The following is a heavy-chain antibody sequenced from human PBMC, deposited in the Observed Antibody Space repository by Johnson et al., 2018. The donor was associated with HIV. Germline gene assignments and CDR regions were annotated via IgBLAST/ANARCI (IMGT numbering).Heavy chain of an antibody. D-gene: IGHD2/OR15-2a*01. J-gene: IGHJ3*02. CDR3: ARLNIAFDI. V-gene: IGHV3-30-3*01. Sequence: QVQLVESGGGVVQPGRSLRLSCAASGFTFSSYTMHWVRHVPDKGLEWVALISYDGSRSDYGACVKGRFTISRDNSKNTLYLQMNSLRVEDTAVYYCARLNIAFDIWGQGTMVTVSS. CDR2: ISYDGSRS. CDR1: GFTFSSYT.